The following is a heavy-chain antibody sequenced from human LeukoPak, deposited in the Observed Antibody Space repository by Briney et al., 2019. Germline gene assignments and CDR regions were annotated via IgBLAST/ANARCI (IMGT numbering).Heavy chain of an antibody. Sequence: PGGSLRLSCAASGFTFSSYGMHWVRQAPGKGLEWVAVIWYDGSNKYYADSVKGRFTISRDNSKNTLYLQMNSLRAEDTAVYYCARRSSSWYFNWFDPWGQGTLVTVSS. CDR3: ARRSSSWYFNWFDP. CDR2: IWYDGSNK. CDR1: GFTFSSYG. J-gene: IGHJ5*02. V-gene: IGHV3-33*01. D-gene: IGHD6-13*01.